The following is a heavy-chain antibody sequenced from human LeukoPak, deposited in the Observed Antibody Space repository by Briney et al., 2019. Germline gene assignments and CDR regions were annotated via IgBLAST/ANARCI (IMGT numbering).Heavy chain of an antibody. CDR2: ISGSGGST. V-gene: IGHV3-64D*09. Sequence: GGSLRLSCSASGFTLSTYAMHWVRQAPGKGLEYVSAISGSGGSTYYADSVKGRFTISRDNSKNTLYLQMSSVRAEDTAVFYCVKTRVVEWFRDGFDLWGQGTMVTVSS. CDR3: VKTRVVEWFRDGFDL. J-gene: IGHJ3*01. D-gene: IGHD3-3*01. CDR1: GFTLSTYA.